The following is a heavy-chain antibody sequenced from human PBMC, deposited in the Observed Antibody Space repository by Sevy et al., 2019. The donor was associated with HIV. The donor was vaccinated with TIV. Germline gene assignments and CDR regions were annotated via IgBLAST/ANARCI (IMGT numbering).Heavy chain of an antibody. CDR1: DASITTNY. Sequence: SETLSLTCLVSDASITTNYWSWIRQAPGKGLEWIGYFFHSGTTNYNRSLKSRVTISGDRSKNEFSLRLTSMTAADTAVYYCARSRAYPRDSDDGFANWGQGTMVTVSS. CDR3: ARSRAYPRDSDDGFAN. D-gene: IGHD2-21*01. V-gene: IGHV4-59*01. CDR2: FFHSGTT. J-gene: IGHJ3*02.